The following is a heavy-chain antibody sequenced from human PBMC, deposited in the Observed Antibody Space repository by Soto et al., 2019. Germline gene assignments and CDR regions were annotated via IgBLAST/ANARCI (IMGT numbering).Heavy chain of an antibody. V-gene: IGHV4-59*01. CDR2: LYYTGNV. D-gene: IGHD4-17*01. CDR3: ARVFTVTTYAFDI. CDR1: GDSISNYY. Sequence: PWETLSLTCTVSGDSISNYYWTWIRQPPGKGLEWIGYLYYTGNVDYNPSLKSRVTMSLDTSNNQFSLKLTSVTAADTAVYYCARVFTVTTYAFDIWGQGTMVTVSS. J-gene: IGHJ3*02.